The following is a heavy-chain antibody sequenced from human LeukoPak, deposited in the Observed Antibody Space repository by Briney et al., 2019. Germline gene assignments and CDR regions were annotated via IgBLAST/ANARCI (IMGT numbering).Heavy chain of an antibody. CDR2: FYHSGST. J-gene: IGHJ4*02. V-gene: IGHV4-38-2*02. CDR3: ARSWGIAAAGAFDY. Sequence: SETLSLTCTVSGYSISSGFYWGWIRQPPGKGLEWIGSFYHSGSTYYNPSLKSRVTISVDTSKNQFSLKLSSVTATDTAVYYCARSWGIAAAGAFDYWGQGTLVTVSS. CDR1: GYSISSGFY. D-gene: IGHD6-13*01.